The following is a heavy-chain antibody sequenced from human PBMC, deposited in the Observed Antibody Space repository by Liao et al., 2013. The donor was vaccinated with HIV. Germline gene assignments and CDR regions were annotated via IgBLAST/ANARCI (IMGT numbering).Heavy chain of an antibody. CDR2: IYVSGST. V-gene: IGHV4-61*02. CDR1: GGSISSGSHY. J-gene: IGHJ6*03. D-gene: IGHD3-22*01. Sequence: QLQLQESGPGLVRPSETLSLTCTVSGGSISSGSHYCSWIRQPAGKGLEWIGRIYVSGSTTYNPSLKSRVTMSVDTSKNQFSLKLTSVTAADTAVYYCARAPHITMIVGEGYYYYYMDVWGKGTTVTVSS. CDR3: ARAPHITMIVGEGYYYYYMDV.